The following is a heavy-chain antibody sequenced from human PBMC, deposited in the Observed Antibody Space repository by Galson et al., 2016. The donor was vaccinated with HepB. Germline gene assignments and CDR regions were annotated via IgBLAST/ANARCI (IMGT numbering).Heavy chain of an antibody. CDR3: AKGQQLAYCDY. CDR2: ISGSDGST. CDR1: GFNFSSYA. V-gene: IGHV3-23*01. J-gene: IGHJ4*02. D-gene: IGHD6-13*01. Sequence: SLRLSCAASGFNFSSYAMSWVRQAPGKGLEWVSAISGSDGSTYYADSVKGRFTISRDNSKNTLYLQMNSLRAEDTAVYYCAKGQQLAYCDYWGQGTLVTVSS.